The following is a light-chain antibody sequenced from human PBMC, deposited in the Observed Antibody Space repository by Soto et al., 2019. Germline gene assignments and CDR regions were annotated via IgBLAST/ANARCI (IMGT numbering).Light chain of an antibody. J-gene: IGLJ3*02. CDR3: CSYTSSNTVV. V-gene: IGLV2-14*01. CDR2: EVN. CDR1: SSDIGAYKY. Sequence: QSVLTQSASVSGSPGQSITISCTGTSSDIGAYKYVAWYQQQSGQAPKLMTYEVNNRPSGVSNRFSGSKSGNTASLTIAGLQAEDEADYYCCSYTSSNTVVFGGGTKVTVL.